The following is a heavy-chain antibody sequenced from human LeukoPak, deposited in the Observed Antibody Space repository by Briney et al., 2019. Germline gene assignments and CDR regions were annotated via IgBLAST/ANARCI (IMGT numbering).Heavy chain of an antibody. CDR2: IYYTNT. CDR1: GGSIADYY. V-gene: IGHV4-59*01. Sequence: PSETLSLTCSVSGGSIADYYWSWLRDPPGKGLEWIGYIYYTNTNYNPSRKSRVTISADTSKNQFSLRLNSVTAADTAVYFCARTPGGDGNTWYWYFDLWGRGALATVSS. CDR3: ARTPGGDGNTWYWYFDL. D-gene: IGHD5-24*01. J-gene: IGHJ2*01.